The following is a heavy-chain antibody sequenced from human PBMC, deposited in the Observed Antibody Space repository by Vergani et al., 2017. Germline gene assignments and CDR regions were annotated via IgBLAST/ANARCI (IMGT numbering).Heavy chain of an antibody. CDR3: AGAHMDDRSGYYSGVDI. V-gene: IGHV3-11*06. CDR2: ISSSSSYT. CDR1: GFPFSDYY. D-gene: IGHD3-22*01. Sequence: QVQLVESGGGLVKPGGSLRLSCAASGFPFSDYYMSWIRQAPGKGLEWVSYISSSSSYTNYAASVKGRFTISRDNAKNSLYLQMNSLRAEDTAVYYCAGAHMDDRSGYYSGVDIWGQGTMVTVSS. J-gene: IGHJ3*02.